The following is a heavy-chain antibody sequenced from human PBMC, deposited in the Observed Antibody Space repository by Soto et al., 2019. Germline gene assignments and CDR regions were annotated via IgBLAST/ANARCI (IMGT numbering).Heavy chain of an antibody. CDR1: GYGFTSYW. CDR3: ASFVGANPFDY. Sequence: RGESLKISCKGSGYGFTSYWISWVRQMPGKGLEWMGRIDPSDSYTNYSPSFQGHVTISADKSISTAYLQWSSLKASDTAMYYCASFVGANPFDYWGQGTLVTVSS. D-gene: IGHD1-26*01. J-gene: IGHJ4*02. CDR2: IDPSDSYT. V-gene: IGHV5-10-1*01.